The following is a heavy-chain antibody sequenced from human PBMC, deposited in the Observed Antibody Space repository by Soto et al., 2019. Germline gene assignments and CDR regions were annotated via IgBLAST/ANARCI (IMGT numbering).Heavy chain of an antibody. CDR2: ISHDGSEQ. J-gene: IGHJ6*02. CDR3: VKDRVPGAYGHYYGMDV. CDR1: GITLNNSG. D-gene: IGHD5-12*01. Sequence: QVQLVESGGGVGQPGRSLRLSCRVSGITLNNSGIHWVRQAPGKGLEWMAVISHDGSEQYYADSMKGRLNISRDNSKNTVNLQMNSLRGEDTAIYYCVKDRVPGAYGHYYGMDVWGQGTTVTVSS. V-gene: IGHV3-30*18.